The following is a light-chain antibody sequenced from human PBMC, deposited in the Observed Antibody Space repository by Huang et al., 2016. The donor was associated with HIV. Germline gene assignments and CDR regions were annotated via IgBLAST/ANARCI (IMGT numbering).Light chain of an antibody. J-gene: IGKJ1*01. CDR1: QSISSRH. Sequence: EIVLTQSPGPLSLSPGERATLSCRASQSISSRHLAWYQQKPGQAPGLLLYGASSRPSGSPDMFSGSGSGTEFTLTISRLEPGDFAVYYCQQYDSSPWTFGQGTKVEIK. V-gene: IGKV3-20*01. CDR2: GAS. CDR3: QQYDSSPWT.